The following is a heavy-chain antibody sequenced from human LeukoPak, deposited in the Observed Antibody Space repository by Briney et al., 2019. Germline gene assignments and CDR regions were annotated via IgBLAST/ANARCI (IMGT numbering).Heavy chain of an antibody. CDR3: AREVRLASSADWFDP. D-gene: IGHD3-16*01. CDR1: GGSSSSYY. CDR2: IYTSGST. J-gene: IGHJ5*02. Sequence: SETLSLTCTVSGGSSSSYYWSWIRQPAGKGLEWIGRIYTSGSTNYNPSLKSRVTMSVDTSKNQFSLKLSSVTAADTAVYYCAREVRLASSADWFDPWGQGTLVTVSS. V-gene: IGHV4-4*07.